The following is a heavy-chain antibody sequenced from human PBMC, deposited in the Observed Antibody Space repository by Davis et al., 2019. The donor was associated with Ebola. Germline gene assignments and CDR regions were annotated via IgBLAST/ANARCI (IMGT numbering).Heavy chain of an antibody. J-gene: IGHJ6*02. CDR3: AKDQSGSYLSLGPEYGMDV. V-gene: IGHV3-23*01. CDR1: GLNFGHYA. CDR2: ISDDGSRT. Sequence: PGGSLRLSCAASGLNFGHYAMNWVRQAPGKGLEWVSGISDDGSRTKDADSVEGRFTISRDNSRNILFLQMNSLRADDTAVYYCAKDQSGSYLSLGPEYGMDVWGQGTTVTVS. D-gene: IGHD1-26*01.